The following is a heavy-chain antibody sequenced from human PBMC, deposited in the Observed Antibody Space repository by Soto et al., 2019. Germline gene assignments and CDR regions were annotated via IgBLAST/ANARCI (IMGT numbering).Heavy chain of an antibody. CDR3: ARDDPPDYYYYYGMDV. J-gene: IGHJ6*02. CDR2: ISSSSSYI. V-gene: IGHV3-21*01. CDR1: GFTFSSYS. Sequence: GGPLRLSCAASGFTFSSYSMNWVRQAPGKGLEWVSSISSSSSYIYYADSVKGRFTISRDNAKNSLYLQMNSLRAEDTAVYYCARDDPPDYYYYYGMDVWGQGTTVTVSS.